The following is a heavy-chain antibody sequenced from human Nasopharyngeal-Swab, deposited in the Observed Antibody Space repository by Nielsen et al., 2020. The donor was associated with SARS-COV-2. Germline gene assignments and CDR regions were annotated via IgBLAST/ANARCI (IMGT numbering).Heavy chain of an antibody. V-gene: IGHV3-30-3*01. J-gene: IGHJ4*02. CDR3: ARGGYSSGYEVDY. CDR2: ISYDGSNK. Sequence: GGSLRLSCAASGFTFSSYAVHWVRQAPGKGLEWVAVISYDGSNKYYADSVKGRFTISRDNSKNTLYLQMNSLRAEDTAVYYCARGGYSSGYEVDYWGQGTLVTVSS. D-gene: IGHD6-19*01. CDR1: GFTFSSYA.